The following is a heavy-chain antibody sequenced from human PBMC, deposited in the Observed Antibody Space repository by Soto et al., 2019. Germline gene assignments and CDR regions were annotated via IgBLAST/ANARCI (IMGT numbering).Heavy chain of an antibody. CDR1: GDSISNGRFY. Sequence: QVQLQESGPGLVKPSQTLSLTCTVSGDSISNGRFYWSWIRQHPGKALEWIGYVSYSGRPYYNPSLKSRLTKSLDTSQNQFSLKLSFVTAADTAIYYCARAREYYDTEFDPWGQGALVSVSS. CDR2: VSYSGRP. J-gene: IGHJ5*02. V-gene: IGHV4-31*03. D-gene: IGHD3-22*01. CDR3: ARAREYYDTEFDP.